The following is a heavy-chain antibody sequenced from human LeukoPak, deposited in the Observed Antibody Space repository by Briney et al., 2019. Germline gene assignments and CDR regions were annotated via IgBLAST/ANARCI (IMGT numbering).Heavy chain of an antibody. CDR2: INTRADET. J-gene: IGHJ4*02. CDR3: TKDDYDPIGAFTSAY. Sequence: GGSLTLSCAASGFSFSNYGMSWFRQAPGKGLEWVSTINTRADETHYSDSVRGRFTIFRDNSKIMVYMQMNSLRAEDTAVYFCTKDDYDPIGAFTSAYWGRGTLVSVSS. V-gene: IGHV3-23*01. CDR1: GFSFSNYG. D-gene: IGHD3-22*01.